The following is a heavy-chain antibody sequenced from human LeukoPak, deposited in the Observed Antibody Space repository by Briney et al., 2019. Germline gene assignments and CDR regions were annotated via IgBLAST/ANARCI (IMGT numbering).Heavy chain of an antibody. CDR2: ISSSSSYI. CDR1: GFTFSSYS. J-gene: IGHJ4*02. Sequence: GWSLRLSCAASGFTFSSYSMNWVRQAPGKGLEWVSSISSSSSYIYYADSVKGRFTISRDNAKNSLYLQMNSLRAEDTAVYYCAKKGGPIGYFDYWGQGTLVTVSS. V-gene: IGHV3-21*04. D-gene: IGHD2-15*01. CDR3: AKKGGPIGYFDY.